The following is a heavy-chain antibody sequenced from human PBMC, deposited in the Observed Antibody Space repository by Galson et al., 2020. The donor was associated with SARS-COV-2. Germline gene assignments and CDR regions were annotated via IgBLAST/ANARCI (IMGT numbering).Heavy chain of an antibody. CDR2: ITGSGSTI. V-gene: IGHV3-48*03. J-gene: IGHJ4*02. CDR3: ARSRQMWEENFAY. Sequence: GGSLRLSCAASGFTFSNYEMSWVRQAPGKGLEWISYITGSGSTIYYADSVKGRFTISRDNAENSLFLQMNSLRAEDTAVYYCARSRQMWEENFAYWGQGTLVTVSS. D-gene: IGHD1-26*01. CDR1: GFTFSNYE.